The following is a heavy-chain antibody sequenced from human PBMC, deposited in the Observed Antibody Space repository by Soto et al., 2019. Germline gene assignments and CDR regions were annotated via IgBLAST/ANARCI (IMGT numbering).Heavy chain of an antibody. V-gene: IGHV1-3*01. CDR1: GYTFTSYA. CDR2: INAGNGNT. J-gene: IGHJ4*02. D-gene: IGHD2-15*01. Sequence: ASVKVSCKASGYTFTSYAMHWVRQAPGQRLEWMGWINAGNGNTKYSQKFQGRVTITRDTSASTAYMELSSLRSEDTAVYYCARGAPSCSCPDYWGQGTLVTVSS. CDR3: ARGAPSCSCPDY.